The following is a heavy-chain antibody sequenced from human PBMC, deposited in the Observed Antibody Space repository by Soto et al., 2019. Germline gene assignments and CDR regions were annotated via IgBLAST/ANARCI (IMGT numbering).Heavy chain of an antibody. D-gene: IGHD3-9*01. CDR2: INPSGGST. J-gene: IGHJ6*01. CDR1: GDGFDSSY. Sequence: GASVEVCWEACGDGFDSSYRRWVRQAPGKGLEWMGIINPSGGSTSYAQKFQGRVTMTRDTSTSTVYMELSSLRSEDTAVYYCARDTTRRDWLFPTSNMDVWGQGTTVTVSS. V-gene: IGHV1-46*02. CDR3: ARDTTRRDWLFPTSNMDV.